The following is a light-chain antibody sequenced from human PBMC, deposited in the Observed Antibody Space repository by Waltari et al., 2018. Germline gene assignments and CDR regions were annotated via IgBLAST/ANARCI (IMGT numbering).Light chain of an antibody. J-gene: IGLJ2*01. V-gene: IGLV1-47*01. CDR3: AAWDDSLSVVI. Sequence: QSVLTQPTSASGTPGQTVAISCSGTNSNIGNNYVYWYLQLPGTAPKLLIYKNNPRPSGVPGRFPGSKSGTSTSLVISGLRSEDEADYFCAAWDDSLSVVIFGGGTKLTVL. CDR2: KNN. CDR1: NSNIGNNY.